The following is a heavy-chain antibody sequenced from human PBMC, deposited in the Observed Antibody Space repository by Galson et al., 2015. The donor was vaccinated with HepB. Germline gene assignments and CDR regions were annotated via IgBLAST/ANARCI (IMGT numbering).Heavy chain of an antibody. CDR1: GFTFSSYA. D-gene: IGHD1-1*01. CDR2: ISYDGSNK. Sequence: SLRLSCAASGFTFSSYAMHWVRQAPGKGLEWVAVISYDGSNKYYADSVKGRFTISRDNSKNTLYLQMNSLRAEDTAVYYCAKDIQLERRGFFDYWGQGTLVTVSS. J-gene: IGHJ4*02. CDR3: AKDIQLERRGFFDY. V-gene: IGHV3-30-3*01.